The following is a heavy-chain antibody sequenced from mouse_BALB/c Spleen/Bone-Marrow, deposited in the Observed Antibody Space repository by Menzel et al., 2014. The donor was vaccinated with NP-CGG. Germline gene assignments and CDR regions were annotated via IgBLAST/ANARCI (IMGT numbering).Heavy chain of an antibody. CDR2: IAPGTGTT. CDR1: GYTFTNFS. D-gene: IGHD2-3*01. CDR3: ARYDYVMDY. Sequence: DLVKPGASVKLSCKASGYTFTNFSINWIKQRPGQGLEWIGRIAPGTGTTYYNEMFKGKATLTVDTSSSTACIQLSSLSSEDSAVYCCARYDYVMDYWGQGTSVTVSS. J-gene: IGHJ4*01. V-gene: IGHV1S41*01.